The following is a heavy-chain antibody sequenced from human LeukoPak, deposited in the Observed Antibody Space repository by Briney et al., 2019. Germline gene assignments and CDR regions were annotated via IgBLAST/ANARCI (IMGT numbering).Heavy chain of an antibody. V-gene: IGHV3-30*03. CDR2: ISYDGINK. D-gene: IGHD3-22*01. Sequence: PRRSPRLSCAASGFTLGSYGMHWVRQAPGKGLEWVAVISYDGINKYYPDSVKGRFTISRDDSKNTLSLQMNSLRPEDTAVYYCAVGRSGYYYFDYWGQG. J-gene: IGHJ4*02. CDR3: AVGRSGYYYFDY. CDR1: GFTLGSYG.